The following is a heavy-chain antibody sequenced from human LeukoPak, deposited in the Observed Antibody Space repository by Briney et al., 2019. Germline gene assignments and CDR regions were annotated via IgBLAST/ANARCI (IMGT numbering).Heavy chain of an antibody. J-gene: IGHJ6*02. D-gene: IGHD1-26*01. CDR2: IYLYGTT. CDR1: GGSISSCY. V-gene: IGHV4-59*08. Sequence: SETLSLTCTVSGGSISSCYWSWVRQSPVKGLEWIGEIYLYGTTNYNPSLKSRVTMSVDRSKNQFSLKLSSVTAADTAVYYCARQQWEQQGRDYYFNGLDVWGPGTTVIVS. CDR3: ARQQWEQQGRDYYFNGLDV.